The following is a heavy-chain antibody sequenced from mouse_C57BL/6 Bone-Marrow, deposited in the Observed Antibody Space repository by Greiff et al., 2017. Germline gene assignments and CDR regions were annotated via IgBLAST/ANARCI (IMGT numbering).Heavy chain of an antibody. CDR1: GYTFTDYE. CDR3: TRGGIYCGSPFDY. D-gene: IGHD1-1*01. V-gene: IGHV1-15*01. Sequence: QVQLQQSGAELVRPGASVTLSCKASGYTFTDYEMHWVKQTPVHGLEWIGAIDPETGGTAYNQKFKGKAILTADTSSSTAYMELRSLTSEDSAVYYCTRGGIYCGSPFDYWGQGTTLTVTS. CDR2: IDPETGGT. J-gene: IGHJ2*01.